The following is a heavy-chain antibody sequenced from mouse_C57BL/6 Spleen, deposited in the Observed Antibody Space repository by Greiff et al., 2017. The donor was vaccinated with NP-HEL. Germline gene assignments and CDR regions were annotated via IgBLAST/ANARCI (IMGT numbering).Heavy chain of an antibody. CDR3: ARVYYYGSSYEFAY. CDR2: LNPNNGGT. J-gene: IGHJ3*01. D-gene: IGHD1-1*01. V-gene: IGHV1-26*01. CDR1: GYTFTDYY. Sequence: EVQLQQSGPELVKPGASVKISCKASGYTFTDYYMNWVKQSHGKSLEWIGDLNPNNGGTSYNQKFKGKATLTVDKSSSTAYMELRSLTSEDSAVYYCARVYYYGSSYEFAYWGQGTLVTVSA.